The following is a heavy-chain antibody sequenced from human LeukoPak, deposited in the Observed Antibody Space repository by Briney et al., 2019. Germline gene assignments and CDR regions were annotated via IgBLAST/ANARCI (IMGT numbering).Heavy chain of an antibody. D-gene: IGHD1-14*01. CDR1: GGSFSGYY. CDR2: INHSGST. V-gene: IGHV4-34*01. Sequence: SETLSLTCAVYGGSFSGYYWSWIRQPPGKGLEWIGEINHSGSTNYNPSLKSRVTISVDTSKNQFSLKLSSVTAADTAVYYCARDMKQNPNWGQGTLVTVSS. CDR3: ARDMKQNPN. J-gene: IGHJ4*02.